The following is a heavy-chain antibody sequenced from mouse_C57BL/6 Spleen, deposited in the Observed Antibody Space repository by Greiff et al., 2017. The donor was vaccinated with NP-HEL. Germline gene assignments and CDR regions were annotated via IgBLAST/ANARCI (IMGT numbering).Heavy chain of an antibody. Sequence: QVQLQQSGPGLVQPSQSLSITCTVSGFSLTSYGVHWVRQSPGKGLEWLGVIWSGGSTDYNAAFISRLSISKDNSKSQVFFKMNSLQADDTAIYYCARGGTKVARGFDVWGTGTTVTVSS. V-gene: IGHV2-2*01. CDR2: IWSGGST. J-gene: IGHJ1*03. CDR3: ARGGTKVARGFDV. CDR1: GFSLTSYG. D-gene: IGHD1-1*01.